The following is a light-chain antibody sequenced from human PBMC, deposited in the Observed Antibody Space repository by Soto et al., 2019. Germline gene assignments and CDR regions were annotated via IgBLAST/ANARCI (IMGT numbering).Light chain of an antibody. Sequence: QSALTQPRSVSGSPGQSVTISCTGTSSDVGDYNYVSWYQQHPDKAPKLMIYDVSKRTSGVPDRFSGSKSGNTASLTISGLQPEDEADYYCCSYAGSDTYVLFGGGTKVTVL. CDR3: CSYAGSDTYVL. CDR1: SSDVGDYNY. CDR2: DVS. J-gene: IGLJ2*01. V-gene: IGLV2-11*01.